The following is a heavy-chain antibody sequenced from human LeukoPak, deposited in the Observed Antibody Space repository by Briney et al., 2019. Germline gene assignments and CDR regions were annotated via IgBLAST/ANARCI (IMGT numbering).Heavy chain of an antibody. Sequence: PGGSLRLSCAGSGFALKSYSLTWVRQAPGKGLEWVSSISSTSAYIHYADSVKGRFTISRDNVDDVVYLEMNSLGAEDTATYYCARVAVSGPTGWFDSWGQGTLVIVSS. CDR2: ISSTSAYI. CDR1: GFALKSYS. J-gene: IGHJ5*01. CDR3: ARVAVSGPTGWFDS. V-gene: IGHV3-21*01. D-gene: IGHD2-8*02.